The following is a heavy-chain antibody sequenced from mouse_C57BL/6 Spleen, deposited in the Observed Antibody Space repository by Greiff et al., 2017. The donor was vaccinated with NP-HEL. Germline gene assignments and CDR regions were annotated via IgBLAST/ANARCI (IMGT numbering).Heavy chain of an antibody. V-gene: IGHV14-4*01. J-gene: IGHJ3*01. CDR3: TFYGYDEAY. Sequence: EVKLMESGAELVRPGASVKLSCTASGFNIKDDYMHWVKQRPEQGLEWIGWIDPENGDTEYASKFQGKATITADTSSNTAYLQLSSLTSEDTAVYYCTFYGYDEAYWGQGTLVTVSA. CDR1: GFNIKDDY. CDR2: IDPENGDT. D-gene: IGHD2-2*01.